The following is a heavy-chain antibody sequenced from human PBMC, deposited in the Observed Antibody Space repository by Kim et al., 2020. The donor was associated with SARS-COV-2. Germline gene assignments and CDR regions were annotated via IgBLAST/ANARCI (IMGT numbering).Heavy chain of an antibody. J-gene: IGHJ6*02. CDR3: ARDRSVTTFYYYYYGMDV. D-gene: IGHD4-17*01. V-gene: IGHV4-34*01. Sequence: KSRVTISVDTSKNQFSLKLSSVTAADTAVYYCARDRSVTTFYYYYYGMDVWGQGTTVTVSS.